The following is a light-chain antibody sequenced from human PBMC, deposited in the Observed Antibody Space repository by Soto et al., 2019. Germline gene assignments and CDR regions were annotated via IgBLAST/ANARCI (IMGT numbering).Light chain of an antibody. CDR2: EVT. CDR3: TSYTSSRTYV. Sequence: QSALTQPASVSGSPGQSITISCTGTSSDVGGYDYVSWYQQHPGKVPKFLIYEVTNRPSGVSHRFSGSKSGNTASLTISGLQAEDEADYYCTSYTSSRTYVFGTGTKLTVL. J-gene: IGLJ1*01. V-gene: IGLV2-14*01. CDR1: SSDVGGYDY.